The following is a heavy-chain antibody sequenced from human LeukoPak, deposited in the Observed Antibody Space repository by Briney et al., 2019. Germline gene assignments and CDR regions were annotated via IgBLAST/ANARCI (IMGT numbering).Heavy chain of an antibody. Sequence: GGSLRLSCAASGFTFSSYAMHWVRQAPGKGLEWVAVISYDGSNKYYADSVKGRFTISRDNSKNTLYLQMNSLRAEDTAVYYCARDYYGSGSTEPPPWFDPWGQGTLVTVPS. CDR1: GFTFSSYA. V-gene: IGHV3-30-3*01. CDR3: ARDYYGSGSTEPPPWFDP. CDR2: ISYDGSNK. J-gene: IGHJ5*02. D-gene: IGHD3-10*01.